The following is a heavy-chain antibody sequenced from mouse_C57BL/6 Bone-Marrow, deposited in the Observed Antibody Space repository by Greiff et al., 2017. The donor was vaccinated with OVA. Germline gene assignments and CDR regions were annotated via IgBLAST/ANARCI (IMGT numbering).Heavy chain of an antibody. V-gene: IGHV2-9-1*01. CDR2: IWTGGGT. Sequence: VMLVESGPGLVAPSQSLSITCTVSGFSLTSYATSWVRQPPGKGLEWLGVIWTGGGTNYNSALKSRLSISKDNSKSQVFLKMNSLQTDDTARYYCARNPGYGSSPFDYWGQGTTLTVSS. D-gene: IGHD1-1*01. CDR3: ARNPGYGSSPFDY. J-gene: IGHJ2*01. CDR1: GFSLTSYA.